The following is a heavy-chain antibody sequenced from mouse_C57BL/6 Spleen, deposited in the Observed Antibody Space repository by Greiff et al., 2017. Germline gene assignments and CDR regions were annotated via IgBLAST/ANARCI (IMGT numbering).Heavy chain of an antibody. CDR2: ISNGGGST. V-gene: IGHV5-12*01. CDR3: ARQRWYFDV. CDR1: GFTFSDYY. J-gene: IGHJ1*03. Sequence: EVHLVESGGGLVQPGGSLKLSCAASGFTFSDYYMYWVRQTPEKRLEWVAYISNGGGSTYYPDTVKGRFTISRDNAKNTLYLQMSRLKSEDTAMYYCARQRWYFDVWGTGTTVTVSS.